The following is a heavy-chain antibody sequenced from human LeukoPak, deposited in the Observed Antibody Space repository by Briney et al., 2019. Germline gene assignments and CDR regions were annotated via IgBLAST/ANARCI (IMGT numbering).Heavy chain of an antibody. Sequence: PGGSLRLSCAASGFTFSSYGMSWVRQAPGKGPEWVAVISYDGSNKYYADSVKGRFTISRDNSKNTLYLQMNSLRAEDTAVYYCAKGYSVLVPEETYYFDYWGQGTLVTVSS. V-gene: IGHV3-30*18. CDR3: AKGYSVLVPEETYYFDY. CDR2: ISYDGSNK. CDR1: GFTFSSYG. J-gene: IGHJ4*02. D-gene: IGHD1-1*01.